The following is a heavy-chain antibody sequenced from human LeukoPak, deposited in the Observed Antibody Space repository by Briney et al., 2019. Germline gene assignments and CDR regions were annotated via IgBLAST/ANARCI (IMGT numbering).Heavy chain of an antibody. V-gene: IGHV5-51*01. D-gene: IGHD5-24*01. Sequence: DSLKISCKGSGXIFTNYCSVWVRQMPGKGLEWMGIIYPADSDTRYSPSFQGQVSISVDKSINTAYLQWTSLKASDTAMYYCARTDYNFWFDPWGQGTLVTVSS. CDR1: GXIFTNYC. CDR2: IYPADSDT. CDR3: ARTDYNFWFDP. J-gene: IGHJ5*02.